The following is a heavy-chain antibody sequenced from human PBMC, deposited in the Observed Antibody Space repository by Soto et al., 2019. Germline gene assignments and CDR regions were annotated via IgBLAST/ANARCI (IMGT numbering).Heavy chain of an antibody. J-gene: IGHJ3*01. CDR3: ARGVSNSGAYYTCRSAYDL. Sequence: QVQLVQSGAVVKKPGSSVEISCKASGGTFNGYGISWVRQAPGQGLEWMGGTVPVFDTSKYAPRFQGRVTITADKSTSTAYMELSSVRSEDTAIYFCARGVSNSGAYYTCRSAYDLWGQGTLVIVSS. V-gene: IGHV1-69*06. D-gene: IGHD3-10*01. CDR2: TVPVFDTS. CDR1: GGTFNGYG.